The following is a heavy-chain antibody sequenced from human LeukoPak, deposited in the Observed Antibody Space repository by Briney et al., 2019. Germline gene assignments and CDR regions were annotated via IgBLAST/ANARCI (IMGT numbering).Heavy chain of an antibody. D-gene: IGHD5-18*01. CDR3: ARDKGSYDSDF. Sequence: PGGSLRLSCAASGFTFSSYTMNWLRQAPGEGLEWVSCISSSSYIYYADSVKGRFTISRDNAKNSLYLQMNSLRAEDTAVYYCARDKGSYDSDFWGQGTLVTVSS. CDR2: ISSSSYI. CDR1: GFTFSSYT. J-gene: IGHJ4*02. V-gene: IGHV3-21*01.